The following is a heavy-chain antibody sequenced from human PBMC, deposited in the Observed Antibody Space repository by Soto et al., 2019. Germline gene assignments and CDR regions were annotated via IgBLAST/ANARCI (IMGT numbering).Heavy chain of an antibody. D-gene: IGHD3-16*01. CDR3: ARSPGGFTVATYFFDY. CDR1: VSRISKKKR. CDR2: IDWDDDK. J-gene: IGHJ4*02. Sequence: GDPKNALKLNCVVLGVSRISKKKRVSWIRQPPWKALEWLARIDWDDDKFYSPSLRTRLAISKGTSKNQVVLTMTNVDPMDTATYYCARSPGGFTVATYFFDYWGQGTLVTVSS. V-gene: IGHV2-70*04.